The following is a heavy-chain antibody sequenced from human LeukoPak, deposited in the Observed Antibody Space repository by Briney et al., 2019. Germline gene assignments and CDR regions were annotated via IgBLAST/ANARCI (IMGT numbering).Heavy chain of an antibody. CDR2: ISGSGGRT. J-gene: IGHJ6*02. CDR1: GFTFSSYA. Sequence: AGSLTLSCAASGFTFSSYARSWVRQAPGKGLEWVAAISGSGGRTSYADSMHSRFTISRENSKNTLYLQMNSLRAEDTAAYYCAKHLTFDYGDHNADEYGVEAWGQGNPFSVSS. CDR3: AKHLTFDYGDHNADEYGVEA. D-gene: IGHD4-17*01. V-gene: IGHV3-23*01.